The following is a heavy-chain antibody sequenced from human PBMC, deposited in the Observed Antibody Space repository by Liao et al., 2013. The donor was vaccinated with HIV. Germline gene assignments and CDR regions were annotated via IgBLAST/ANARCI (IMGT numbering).Heavy chain of an antibody. Sequence: QVQLQESGPGLVKPSETLSLTCTVSGGSISSYYWSWIRQPPGKGLEWIGSIYYSGSTYYNPSLKSRVTISVDTSKNQFSLKLSSVTAADTAVYYCARGRGYTYGRRFDVWGQGTMVIVSS. J-gene: IGHJ3*01. D-gene: IGHD5-18*01. CDR2: IYYSGST. CDR3: ARGRGYTYGRRFDV. CDR1: GGSISSYY. V-gene: IGHV4-59*12.